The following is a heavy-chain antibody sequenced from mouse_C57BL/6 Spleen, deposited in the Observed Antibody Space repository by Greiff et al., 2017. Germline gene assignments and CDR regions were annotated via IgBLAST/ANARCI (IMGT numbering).Heavy chain of an antibody. CDR3: ASLWYLYYFDY. D-gene: IGHD2-1*01. V-gene: IGHV3-6*01. CDR2: ISYDGSN. CDR1: GYSITSGYY. J-gene: IGHJ2*01. Sequence: EVQLQESGPGLVKPSQSLSLTCSVTGYSITSGYYWNWIRQFPGNKLEWMGYISYDGSNNYNPSLKNRISITRDTSKNQFFLKLNSVTTEDTATYYCASLWYLYYFDYWGQGTTLTVSS.